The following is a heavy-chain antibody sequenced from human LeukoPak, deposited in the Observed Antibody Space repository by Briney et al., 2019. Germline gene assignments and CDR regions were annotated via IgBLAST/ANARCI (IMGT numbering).Heavy chain of an antibody. J-gene: IGHJ4*02. D-gene: IGHD3-10*01. V-gene: IGHV3-23*01. CDR1: GFTFSHFA. Sequence: PGGSLRLSCGVSGFTFSHFAMSWVRQAPGKGLQCDADFVKGRFTISRDNSKNTLYLQMTGLRAEDLAVYYCAKLKRVGIAPFDDWGQGILVTVPS. CDR3: AKLKRVGIAPFDD.